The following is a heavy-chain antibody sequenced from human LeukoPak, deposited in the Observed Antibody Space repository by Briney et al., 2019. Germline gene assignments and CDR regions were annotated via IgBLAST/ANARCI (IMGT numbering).Heavy chain of an antibody. Sequence: GGSLRLSCAASGFTFSSYAMSWVRQAPGKGLEWVSAISGSGGSTYYADSVKGRFTISRDNSKNTLYLQMNSLRAEDTAVYYYASDCSGGSCYYYYYYGMDVWGQGTTVTVSS. CDR2: ISGSGGST. CDR3: ASDCSGGSCYYYYYYGMDV. CDR1: GFTFSSYA. J-gene: IGHJ6*02. V-gene: IGHV3-23*01. D-gene: IGHD2-15*01.